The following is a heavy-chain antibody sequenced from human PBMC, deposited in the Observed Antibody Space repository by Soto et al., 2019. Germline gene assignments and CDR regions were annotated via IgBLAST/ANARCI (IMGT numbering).Heavy chain of an antibody. CDR1: GGSISSGDYY. Sequence: SETLSLTCTVSGGSISSGDYYWSWIRQPPGKGLEWIGYIYYSGSAYYNPSLKSRVTISVDTSKNQFSLKLSSVTAADTAVYYCARAPDAEDPPGVRFDPWGQGTLVTVPQ. D-gene: IGHD2-8*01. CDR2: IYYSGSA. CDR3: ARAPDAEDPPGVRFDP. J-gene: IGHJ5*02. V-gene: IGHV4-30-4*01.